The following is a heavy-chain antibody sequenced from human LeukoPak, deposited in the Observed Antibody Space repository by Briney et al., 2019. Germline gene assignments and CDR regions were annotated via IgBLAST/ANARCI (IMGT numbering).Heavy chain of an antibody. D-gene: IGHD3-16*01. CDR2: INPGIFTT. CDR1: GYPFTAFS. V-gene: IGHV1-46*01. Sequence: ASVKVSCKALGYPFTAFSLHWVRQAPGQGPEWMAIINPGIFTTTYAQKLQDRITVTSDTSTATVYMELRSLRFEDTAVYFCARDWAHGSFDLWGQGTLVTVSS. CDR3: ARDWAHGSFDL. J-gene: IGHJ4*02.